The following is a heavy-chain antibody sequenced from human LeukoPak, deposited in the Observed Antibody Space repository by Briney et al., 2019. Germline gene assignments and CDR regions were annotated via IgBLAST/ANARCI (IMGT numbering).Heavy chain of an antibody. D-gene: IGHD6-6*01. J-gene: IGHJ3*02. CDR1: GYTFTSYD. CDR3: ARGVGSSEAFDI. CDR2: MNPNSGNT. V-gene: IGHV1-8*03. Sequence: ASVKVSCKASGYTFTSYDINWVRQATGQGLEWMGWMNPNSGNTGYAQKFQGRVTITRNTSISTAYMELSSLRSEDTAAYYCARGVGSSEAFDIWGQGTMVTVSS.